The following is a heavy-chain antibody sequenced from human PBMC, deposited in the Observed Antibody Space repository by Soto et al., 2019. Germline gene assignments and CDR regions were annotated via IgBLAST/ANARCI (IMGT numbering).Heavy chain of an antibody. CDR2: ISYDGSNK. CDR1: GFTFSSYA. V-gene: IGHV3-30-3*01. Sequence: XESLRLSCAASGFTFSSYAMHWVRQAPGKGLEWVAVISYDGSNKYYADSVKGRFTISRDNSKNTLYLQMNSLRAEDTAVYYCASYPTFIAVAGNDTWDDAFDIWGQGTMVTVSS. CDR3: ASYPTFIAVAGNDTWDDAFDI. D-gene: IGHD6-19*01. J-gene: IGHJ3*02.